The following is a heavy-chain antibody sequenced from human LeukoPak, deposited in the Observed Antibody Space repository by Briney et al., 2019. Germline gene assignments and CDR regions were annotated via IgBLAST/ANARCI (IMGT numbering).Heavy chain of an antibody. V-gene: IGHV3-23*01. D-gene: IGHD2-21*02. CDR3: ARYCGGDCNYYYGLDV. CDR2: ISGSATGS. CDR1: GFMFTSYA. J-gene: IGHJ6*02. Sequence: GGSLRLSCEASGFMFTSYALAWVRQSPGKGLEWVSGISGSATGSYYADSVQGRFTISRDNSKNTLSLQMNSLKVEDTALYYCARYCGGDCNYYYGLDVWGQGTTVIVSS.